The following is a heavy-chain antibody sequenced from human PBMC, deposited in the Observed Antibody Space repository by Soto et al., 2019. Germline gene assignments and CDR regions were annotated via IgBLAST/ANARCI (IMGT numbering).Heavy chain of an antibody. D-gene: IGHD2-21*02. V-gene: IGHV3-7*03. CDR1: GFTFSMYS. Sequence: DVKLVESGGGLVQPGDSLRLSCEVSGFTFSMYSMSWVRQSPGKGLEWVAKIPQDGVDGHYADSVKGRFNISRDYGKNSIYLQLNILRAEDAAVYYCARDHLILPADGFFYGSDVWGRGATVTVSS. J-gene: IGHJ6*02. CDR3: ARDHLILPADGFFYGSDV. CDR2: IPQDGVDG.